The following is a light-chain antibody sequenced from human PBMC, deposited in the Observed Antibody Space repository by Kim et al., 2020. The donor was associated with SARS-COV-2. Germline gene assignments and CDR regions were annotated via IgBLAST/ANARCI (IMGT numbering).Light chain of an antibody. J-gene: IGLJ2*01. Sequence: GQSITISCTGTSSDIGTHNYVSWYQEHPGKAPKLIIYDVIHRPSGVSNRFSGSKSGNTASLTISGLQAEDEADYYCSSYTTSRTVVFGGGTQLTVL. CDR1: SSDIGTHNY. CDR3: SSYTTSRTVV. V-gene: IGLV2-14*03. CDR2: DVI.